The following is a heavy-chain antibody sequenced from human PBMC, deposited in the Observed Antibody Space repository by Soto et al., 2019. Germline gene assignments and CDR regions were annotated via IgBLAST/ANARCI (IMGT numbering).Heavy chain of an antibody. CDR2: ISYDGSNK. D-gene: IGHD2-2*01. J-gene: IGHJ4*02. CDR1: GFTFSSYA. CDR3: ARDPSPFGTSCFDY. V-gene: IGHV3-30-3*01. Sequence: GGSLRLSCAASGFTFSSYAMHWVRQAPGKGLEWVAVISYDGSNKYYADSVKGRFTISRDNSKNTLYLQMNSLRAEDTAVYYCARDPSPFGTSCFDYWGQGTLVTVPQ.